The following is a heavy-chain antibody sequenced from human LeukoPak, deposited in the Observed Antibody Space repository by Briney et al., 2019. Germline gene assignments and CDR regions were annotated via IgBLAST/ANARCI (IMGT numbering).Heavy chain of an antibody. D-gene: IGHD5-12*01. CDR2: ISSSRPTI. V-gene: IGHV3-48*01. Sequence: GGSLRLSCAASGFSFSIYSMTWVRQAPGKGLEWVSYISSSRPTIYYADSVRGRFTVSRDNAKNSLYLQMNSLRAEDTAVYYCAKDRTPSIVATIRSPSYYMDVWGKGTTVTISS. J-gene: IGHJ6*03. CDR3: AKDRTPSIVATIRSPSYYMDV. CDR1: GFSFSIYS.